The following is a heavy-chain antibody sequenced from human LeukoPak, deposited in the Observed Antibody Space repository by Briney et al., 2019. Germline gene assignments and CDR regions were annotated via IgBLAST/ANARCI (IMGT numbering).Heavy chain of an antibody. D-gene: IGHD2-15*01. CDR3: AKDRFCGGGSCYSIDY. V-gene: IGHV3-23*01. CDR2: ISGSGGST. J-gene: IGHJ4*02. CDR1: GFTFSSYA. Sequence: GGSLRLSCAASGFTFSSYAMSWVRQAPGKGLEWVSTISGSGGSTYYVDSVKGRFTISRDNSKNTLYLQMDSLRAEDTAVYYCAKDRFCGGGSCYSIDYWGREPWSPSPQ.